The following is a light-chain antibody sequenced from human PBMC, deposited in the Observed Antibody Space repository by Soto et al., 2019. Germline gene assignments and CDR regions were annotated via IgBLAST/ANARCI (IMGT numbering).Light chain of an antibody. CDR2: DNT. V-gene: IGLV1-40*01. Sequence: QSVLTQPPSVSGAPGQRVTISGAGSSSNIGAGSDVHWYQQFPGTAPKLLIYDNTNRPSGVPDRISGSKSGTSASLAITGLQAGDEADYYCQSYDRSLSGSVFGGGTKVTVL. CDR1: SSNIGAGSD. J-gene: IGLJ2*01. CDR3: QSYDRSLSGSV.